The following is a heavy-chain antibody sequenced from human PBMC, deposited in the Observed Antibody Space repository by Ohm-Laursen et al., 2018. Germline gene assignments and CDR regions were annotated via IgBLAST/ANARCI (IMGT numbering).Heavy chain of an antibody. D-gene: IGHD3-3*01. J-gene: IGHJ6*02. V-gene: IGHV3-23*01. Sequence: SLRLSCAASGFTFSSYAMSWVRQAPGKGLERVSAISGSGGSTYYADSVKGRFTISRDNSKNTLYLQMNSLRAEDTAVYYCAREVTIFENGMDVWGQGTTVTVSS. CDR3: AREVTIFENGMDV. CDR1: GFTFSSYA. CDR2: ISGSGGST.